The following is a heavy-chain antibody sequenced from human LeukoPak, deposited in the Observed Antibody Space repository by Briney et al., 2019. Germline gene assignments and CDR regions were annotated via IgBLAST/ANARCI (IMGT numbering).Heavy chain of an antibody. V-gene: IGHV3-23*01. CDR2: ISASGGTT. CDR3: AKGDSNFDF. J-gene: IGHJ4*02. Sequence: PGGSLRLSCAASGFTFSSYAMNWVRLAPGKGLEWVSDISASGGTTYSADSVKGRFTISRDNSKNTLYLQMNSLRAEDTAVYYCAKGDSNFDFWGQGTLVTVSS. CDR1: GFTFSSYA. D-gene: IGHD3/OR15-3a*01.